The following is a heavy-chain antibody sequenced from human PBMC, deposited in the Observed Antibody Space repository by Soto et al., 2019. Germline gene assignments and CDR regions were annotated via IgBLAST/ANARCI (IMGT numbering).Heavy chain of an antibody. J-gene: IGHJ1*01. CDR1: GFTFSNAW. Sequence: GGSLRLSCAASGFTFSNAWMSWVRQAPGKGLEWVGRIKSKTDGGTTDYAAPVKGRFTISRDDSKNTLYLQMNSLKTEDTAVYYCTTGGWYGTEYFQHWGQGTLVTVSS. CDR3: TTGGWYGTEYFQH. V-gene: IGHV3-15*01. CDR2: IKSKTDGGTT. D-gene: IGHD6-19*01.